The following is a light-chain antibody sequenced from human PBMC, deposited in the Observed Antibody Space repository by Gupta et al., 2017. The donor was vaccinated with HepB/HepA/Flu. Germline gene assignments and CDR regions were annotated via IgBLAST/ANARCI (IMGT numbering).Light chain of an antibody. CDR2: KDR. J-gene: IGLJ2*01. CDR1: ALPKQY. CDR3: QSADSSGTYVV. Sequence: SYELTQPPSVSGSPGQTARITCSGDALPKQYAYWYQQKPGQAPVLVMYKDRERPSGIPERFSGSSSGTTVTLTISGDQAEDEADYYCQSADSSGTYVVFGGGTKLTVL. V-gene: IGLV3-25*03.